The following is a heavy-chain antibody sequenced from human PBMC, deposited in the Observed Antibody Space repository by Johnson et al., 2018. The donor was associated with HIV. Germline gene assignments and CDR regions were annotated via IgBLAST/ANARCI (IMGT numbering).Heavy chain of an antibody. V-gene: IGHV3-20*04. CDR2: INWNGGST. J-gene: IGHJ3*02. Sequence: VQLVESGGGVIRPGGSLRLSCAASGFTFDDYDMSWVRQGPGKGLEWVSGINWNGGSTGYADSVKGRFTISRDNAKNSLYLQMNSLRAEDTALYYCARWIRYCGGDCYDVFDIWGQGTKVTVSS. CDR1: GFTFDDYD. CDR3: ARWIRYCGGDCYDVFDI. D-gene: IGHD2-21*02.